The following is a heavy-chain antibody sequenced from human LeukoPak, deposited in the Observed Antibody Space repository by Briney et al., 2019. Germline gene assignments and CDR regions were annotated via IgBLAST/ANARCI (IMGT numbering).Heavy chain of an antibody. CDR1: GGSISSNNYY. CDR2: LYYSGNT. J-gene: IGHJ4*02. V-gene: IGHV4-39*01. CDR3: AIQKSILLRTDHFDY. Sequence: SETLSLTCNVSGGSISSNNYYWAWIRQPPGKGREWIGSLYYSGNTYYNPSLKSRVTISVDTSKSQFSLKLTSVTAADTAVYSCAIQKSILLRTDHFDYWGQGTLVTVSS. D-gene: IGHD2/OR15-2a*01.